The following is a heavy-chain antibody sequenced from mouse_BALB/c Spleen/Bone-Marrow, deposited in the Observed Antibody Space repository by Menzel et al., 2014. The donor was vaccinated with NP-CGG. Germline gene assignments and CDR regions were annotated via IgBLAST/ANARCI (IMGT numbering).Heavy chain of an antibody. D-gene: IGHD1-1*01. V-gene: IGHV7-3*02. CDR1: GFTFTDYY. J-gene: IGHJ2*01. Sequence: VHVKQSGGGLVQPGGSLRLSCATSGFTFTDYYMNWVRQPPGKALEWLGSIRNKANGYTTEFSASVKGRFTISRDNSQSILYLQMNTLRAEDSATYYCARDIGGITLDYWGQGTTLTVSS. CDR2: IRNKANGYTT. CDR3: ARDIGGITLDY.